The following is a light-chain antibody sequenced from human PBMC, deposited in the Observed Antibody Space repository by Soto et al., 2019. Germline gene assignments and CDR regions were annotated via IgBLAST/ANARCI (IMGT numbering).Light chain of an antibody. CDR1: SSDVGGYNY. CDR3: NSYSSSSTPCV. J-gene: IGLJ1*01. CDR2: EVS. V-gene: IGLV2-14*01. Sequence: QSVLTQPASVSGCPGQSITISCTGTSSDVGGYNYVSWYQQHPGKAPKLMIFEVSDRPSGVSNRFSGSKSGNTASLTISGLQAEDEADYYCNSYSSSSTPCVFGTGTKVTV.